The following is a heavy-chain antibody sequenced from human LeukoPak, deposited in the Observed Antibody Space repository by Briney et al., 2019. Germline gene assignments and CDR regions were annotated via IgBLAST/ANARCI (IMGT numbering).Heavy chain of an antibody. CDR1: GGSISSSSYY. Sequence: PSETLSLTCTVSGGSISSSSYYWGWIRQHPGKGLEWIGYIYYSGSTYYNPSLKSRVTISVDTSKNQFSLKLSSVTAADTAVYYCATSSGWYGFYYYYGMDVWGQGTTVTVSS. J-gene: IGHJ6*02. CDR3: ATSSGWYGFYYYYGMDV. V-gene: IGHV4-31*03. CDR2: IYYSGST. D-gene: IGHD6-19*01.